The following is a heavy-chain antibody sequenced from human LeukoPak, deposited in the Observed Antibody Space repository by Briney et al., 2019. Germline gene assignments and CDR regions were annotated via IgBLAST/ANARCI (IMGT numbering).Heavy chain of an antibody. CDR1: GFTFSSYA. J-gene: IGHJ6*02. CDR2: ISGSGGST. Sequence: GGSLRLSYAASGFTFSSYAMSWVRQAPGKGLEWVSAISGSGGSTYYADSVKGRFTISRDNSKNMLYLQMNSLRAEDTAVYYCAKSLVVPAAIYGYYYYGMDVWGQGTTVTVSS. D-gene: IGHD2-2*01. V-gene: IGHV3-23*01. CDR3: AKSLVVPAAIYGYYYYGMDV.